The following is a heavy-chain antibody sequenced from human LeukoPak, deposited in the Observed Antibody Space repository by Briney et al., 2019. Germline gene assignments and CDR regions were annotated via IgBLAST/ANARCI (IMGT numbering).Heavy chain of an antibody. J-gene: IGHJ6*02. Sequence: PGGSLRLSCAASGFTFSSYSMNWVRQAPGKGLEWVSVIYSGGSTYYADSVKGRFTISRDNSKNTLYLQMNSLRAGDTAVYYCARESSDGAYYYYGMDVWGQGTTVTVSS. CDR2: IYSGGST. V-gene: IGHV3-53*01. CDR1: GFTFSSYS. D-gene: IGHD5-18*01. CDR3: ARESSDGAYYYYGMDV.